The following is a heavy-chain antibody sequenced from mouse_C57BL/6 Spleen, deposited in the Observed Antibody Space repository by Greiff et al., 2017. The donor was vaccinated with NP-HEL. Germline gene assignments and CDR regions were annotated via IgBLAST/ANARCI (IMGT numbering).Heavy chain of an antibody. CDR2: IDPETGGT. Sequence: VQVVESGAELVRPGASVTLSCKASGYTFTDYEMHWVKQTPVHGLEWIGAIDPETGGTAYNQKFKGKAILTADKSSSTAYMELRSLTSEDSAVYYCTRSYMVTTAYWGQGTLVTVSA. CDR3: TRSYMVTTAY. D-gene: IGHD2-2*01. J-gene: IGHJ3*01. CDR1: GYTFTDYE. V-gene: IGHV1-15*01.